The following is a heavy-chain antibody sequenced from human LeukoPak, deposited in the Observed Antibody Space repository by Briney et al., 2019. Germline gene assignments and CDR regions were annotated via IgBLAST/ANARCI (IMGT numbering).Heavy chain of an antibody. CDR2: IIPIFGTA. D-gene: IGHD3-3*01. CDR1: GGTFSSYA. J-gene: IGHJ5*02. V-gene: IGHV1-69*13. Sequence: SVKVSCKASGGTFSSYAISWVRQAPGQGLEWMGGIIPIFGTANYAQKFQGRVTITAGESTSTAYMELSSLRSEDTAVYYCARAITIFGVVISWGQGTLVTVSS. CDR3: ARAITIFGVVIS.